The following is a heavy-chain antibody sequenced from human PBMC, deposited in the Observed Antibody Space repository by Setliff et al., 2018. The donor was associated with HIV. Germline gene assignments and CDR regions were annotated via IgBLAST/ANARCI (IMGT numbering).Heavy chain of an antibody. CDR2: INAYNGNT. CDR1: GYTFTFYG. V-gene: IGHV1-18*01. CDR3: ARDGRIAAAGSWNYYYYMDV. D-gene: IGHD6-13*01. Sequence: GASVKVSCKASGYTFTFYGINWVRQAPGQGLEWMGWINAYNGNTNYAQKLQGRVTMTTDTSTSTAYMELRSLRSDDTAVYFCARDGRIAAAGSWNYYYYMDVWGKGTTVTVS. J-gene: IGHJ6*03.